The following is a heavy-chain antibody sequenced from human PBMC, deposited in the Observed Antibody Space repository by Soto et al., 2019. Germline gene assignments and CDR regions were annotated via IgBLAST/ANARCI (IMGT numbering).Heavy chain of an antibody. CDR2: ISHSGST. J-gene: IGHJ4*02. CDR3: AARHFWSGHWTDRRIDY. Sequence: SETLSLTCAVYGGSVNGYYWNWIRQPPGKGLEWIGQISHSGSTNYNPSLTSRVTISVDKSKNHFSLKLTSVTAADTAVYYCAARHFWSGHWTDRRIDYWGQGTLVTVSS. D-gene: IGHD3-3*02. V-gene: IGHV4-34*01. CDR1: GGSVNGYY.